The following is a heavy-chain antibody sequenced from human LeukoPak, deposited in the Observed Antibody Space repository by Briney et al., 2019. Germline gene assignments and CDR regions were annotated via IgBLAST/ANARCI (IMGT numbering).Heavy chain of an antibody. J-gene: IGHJ4*02. Sequence: GGSLRLSCAASGFTFSSYWMSWVRQAPGKGLEWVANIKEDGGEKYSVDSVKGRFTISRDNSKNTLYLQMNSLRPEDTAVYYCARDVRGGTNEEADYWGQGTLVTVSS. CDR3: ARDVRGGTNEEADY. V-gene: IGHV3-7*01. D-gene: IGHD1-26*01. CDR2: IKEDGGEK. CDR1: GFTFSSYW.